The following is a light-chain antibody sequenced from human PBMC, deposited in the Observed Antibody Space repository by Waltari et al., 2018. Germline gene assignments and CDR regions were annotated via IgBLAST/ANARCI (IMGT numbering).Light chain of an antibody. J-gene: IGKJ1*01. Sequence: EVVMTQSPVTLSLSPGETATLSCRASQSVGTYLAGYQQKPGQSPKLLVHSSYFRATGIPDRFSGSGSRTDFTLTISSLEPEDVGVYHCQQYNDLRTFGQGTKVEIK. CDR3: QQYNDLRT. CDR1: QSVGTY. V-gene: IGKV3D-15*01. CDR2: SSY.